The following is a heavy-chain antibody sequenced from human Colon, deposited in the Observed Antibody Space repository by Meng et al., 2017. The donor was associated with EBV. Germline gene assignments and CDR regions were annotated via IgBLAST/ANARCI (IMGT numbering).Heavy chain of an antibody. Sequence: QLQLQGSGSGLGKPSPTLSPPCTVSGGSISSGANSWHWIRQPPGKGLEWIGYIYHSGSAYYNPSLKSRVTLSVDRSKNQFSLKLTSVTAADTAVYYCARGYVAYPDWGQGTLVTVSS. V-gene: IGHV4-30-2*01. CDR2: IYHSGSA. D-gene: IGHD3-9*01. CDR3: ARGYVAYPD. CDR1: GGSISSGANS. J-gene: IGHJ4*02.